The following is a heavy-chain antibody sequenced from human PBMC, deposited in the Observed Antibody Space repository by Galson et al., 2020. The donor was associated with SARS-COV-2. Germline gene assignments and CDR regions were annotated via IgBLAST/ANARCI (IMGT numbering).Heavy chain of an antibody. D-gene: IGHD6-19*01. CDR2: ISWNSGSI. Sequence: GGSLRLSCAASGFTFDDYAMHWVRQAPGKGLEWVSGISWNSGSIGYADSVKGRFTISRDNAKNSLYLQMNSLRAEDTALYYCAKAGTFSYNWFDPWGQGTLVTVSS. J-gene: IGHJ5*02. V-gene: IGHV3-9*01. CDR3: AKAGTFSYNWFDP. CDR1: GFTFDDYA.